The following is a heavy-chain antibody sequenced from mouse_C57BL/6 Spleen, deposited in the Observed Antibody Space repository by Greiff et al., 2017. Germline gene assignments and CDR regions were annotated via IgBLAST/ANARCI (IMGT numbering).Heavy chain of an antibody. CDR3: ARRVLRPYWYFDV. J-gene: IGHJ1*03. CDR2: IDPSDSYT. V-gene: IGHV1-59*01. Sequence: QVQLQQPGAELVRPGTSVKLSCKASGYTFTSYWMHWVKQRPGQGLEGIGVIDPSDSYTNYNQKFKGKATLTVDTSSSTAYMQLSSLTSEDSAVYYCARRVLRPYWYFDVWGTGTTVTVSS. D-gene: IGHD1-2*01. CDR1: GYTFTSYW.